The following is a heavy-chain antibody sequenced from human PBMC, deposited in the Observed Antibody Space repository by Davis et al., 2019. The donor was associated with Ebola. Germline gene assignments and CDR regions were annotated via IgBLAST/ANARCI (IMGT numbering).Heavy chain of an antibody. D-gene: IGHD3-22*01. Sequence: GESLKISCAASGFTVSSNYMSWVRQAPGKGLEWVSVIYSGGSTYYADSVKGRFTISRDNSKNTLYLQMNSLRAEGTAVYYCAREGYYEKYSMDVWGQGTTVTVSS. CDR3: AREGYYEKYSMDV. V-gene: IGHV3-53*01. CDR2: IYSGGST. J-gene: IGHJ6*02. CDR1: GFTVSSNY.